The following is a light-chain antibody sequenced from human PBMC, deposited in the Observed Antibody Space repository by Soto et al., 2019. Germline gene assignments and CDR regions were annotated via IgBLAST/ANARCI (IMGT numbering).Light chain of an antibody. CDR1: QSVSTN. J-gene: IGKJ1*01. V-gene: IGKV3-15*01. CDR2: GAS. CDR3: QQSYPWPRT. Sequence: EIVMTQSPGTLSVSPGEGATLSCRASQSVSTNLAWYQQKPDQAPRLLIYGASTTASGMPARFSGSGSGTEFTLTIRSLQSEDFAVYYCQQSYPWPRTFGQGTRVEIK.